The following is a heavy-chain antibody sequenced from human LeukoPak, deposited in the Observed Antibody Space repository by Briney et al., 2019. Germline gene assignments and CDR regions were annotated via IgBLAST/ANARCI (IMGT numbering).Heavy chain of an antibody. J-gene: IGHJ6*03. D-gene: IGHD6-6*01. Sequence: GGSLRLSCAASGFTFSDYYMSWIRQPPGKGLEWVGYINSSGSTIYYADSVKGRFTISRDNAKNSLYLQMNSLRAGDTAVYYCARDRSSDKLYYYYYMDVRGKGTTVTVSS. CDR3: ARDRSSDKLYYYYYMDV. V-gene: IGHV3-11*01. CDR1: GFTFSDYY. CDR2: INSSGSTI.